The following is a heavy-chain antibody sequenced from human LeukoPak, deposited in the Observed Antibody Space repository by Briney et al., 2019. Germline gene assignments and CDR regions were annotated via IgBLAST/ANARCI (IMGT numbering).Heavy chain of an antibody. V-gene: IGHV3-9*01. Sequence: GRSLRLSCAASGFTFDDYAMHWVRQAPGKGLEWVSGISWNSGSIGYADSVKGRFTISRDNAKNSLYLQMNSLRAEDTALHYCAKGSSLRFGESPFDYWGQGTLVTVSS. CDR1: GFTFDDYA. J-gene: IGHJ4*02. CDR3: AKGSSLRFGESPFDY. CDR2: ISWNSGSI. D-gene: IGHD3-10*01.